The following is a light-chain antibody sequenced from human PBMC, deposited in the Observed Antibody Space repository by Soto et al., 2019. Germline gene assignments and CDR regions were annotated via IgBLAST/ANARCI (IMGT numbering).Light chain of an antibody. Sequence: DIQMTQSPSSLSASVGDRVTITCRTSQSINTYLNWYQQKPGKAPKVLIYGASTLKSGVPLRFSGSGSGTDFTHTISSLEPEDFATYFCQESYSHLWGTCGQGTKVDIK. CDR3: QESYSHLWGT. V-gene: IGKV1-39*01. CDR1: QSINTY. CDR2: GAS. J-gene: IGKJ1*01.